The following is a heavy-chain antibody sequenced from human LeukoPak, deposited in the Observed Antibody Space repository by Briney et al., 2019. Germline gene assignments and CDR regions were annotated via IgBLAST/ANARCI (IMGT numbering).Heavy chain of an antibody. J-gene: IGHJ5*02. V-gene: IGHV4-39*07. Sequence: PSETLSLTCTVSGGSISSSSYYWGWIRQPPGKGLEWIGSIYYSGSTYYNPSLKSRVTISVDTSKNQFSLKLSSVTAADTAVYYCARAGNSMIVVLGADWFDPWGQGTLVTVSS. CDR3: ARAGNSMIVVLGADWFDP. CDR2: IYYSGST. CDR1: GGSISSSSYY. D-gene: IGHD3-22*01.